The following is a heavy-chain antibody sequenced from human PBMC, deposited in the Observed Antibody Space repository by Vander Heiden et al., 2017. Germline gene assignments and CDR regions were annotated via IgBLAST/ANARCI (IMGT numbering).Heavy chain of an antibody. CDR3: AKGPDYYDSSGYYYYFDY. J-gene: IGHJ4*02. V-gene: IGHV3-9*01. CDR2: ISWNSGSI. CDR1: GFTFDDYA. D-gene: IGHD3-22*01. Sequence: EVQLVESGGGLVQPGRSLRLSCAASGFTFDDYAMHWVRQAPWKGRGWVAGISWNSGSIGYADSVKGRFTISRDNAKNSLYLQMNSLRAEDTALYYCAKGPDYYDSSGYYYYFDYWGQGTLVTVSS.